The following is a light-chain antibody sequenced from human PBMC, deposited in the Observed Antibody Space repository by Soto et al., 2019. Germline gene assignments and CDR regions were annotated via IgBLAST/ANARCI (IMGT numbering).Light chain of an antibody. CDR3: QQSYTTPLT. CDR1: QSISSY. V-gene: IGKV1-39*01. CDR2: AAS. J-gene: IGKJ4*01. Sequence: DVQMPQSPSSLSASVGDRVTITCRASQSISSYLNWYQQKPGKAPKLLIYAASSLQSGVPSRFSGSGSGTDFTLTISSLQPEDFATYYCQQSYTTPLTFGGGTKVEI.